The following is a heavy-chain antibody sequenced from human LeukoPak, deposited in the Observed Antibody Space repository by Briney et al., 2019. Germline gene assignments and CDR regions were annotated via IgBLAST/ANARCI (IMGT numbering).Heavy chain of an antibody. CDR3: ARDQVGYSSSWYVY. D-gene: IGHD6-13*01. Sequence: GGSLRLSCAASGFTFSSYWMSWVRQAPGKGLEGVANIKQDGSEKYYVDSVKGRFTISRDNAKNSLYLQMNSLRAEDTAVYYCARDQVGYSSSWYVYWGQGTLVTVSS. V-gene: IGHV3-7*01. CDR2: IKQDGSEK. CDR1: GFTFSSYW. J-gene: IGHJ4*02.